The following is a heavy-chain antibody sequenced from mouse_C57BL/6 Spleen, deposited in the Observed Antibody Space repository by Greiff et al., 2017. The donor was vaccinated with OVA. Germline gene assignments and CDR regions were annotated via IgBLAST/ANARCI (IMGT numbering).Heavy chain of an antibody. Sequence: DVKLVESGGGLVQSGRSLRLSCATSGFTFSDFYMEWVRQAPGKGLEWIAASRNKANDYTTEYSASVKGRFIVSRDTSQSILYLQMNALRAEDTAIYYCARDAYGYDDYAMDYWGQGTSVTVSS. CDR3: ARDAYGYDDYAMDY. D-gene: IGHD2-2*01. J-gene: IGHJ4*01. CDR1: GFTFSDFY. V-gene: IGHV7-1*01. CDR2: SRNKANDYTT.